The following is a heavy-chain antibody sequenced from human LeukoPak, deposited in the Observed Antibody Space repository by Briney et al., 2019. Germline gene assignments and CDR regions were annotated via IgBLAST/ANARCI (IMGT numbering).Heavy chain of an antibody. CDR1: GFTFSSYA. V-gene: IGHV3-23*01. CDR3: ATRKPGYGDSDY. Sequence: GGSLRLSCAASGFTFSSYAMSWVRQAPGKGLEWVSAISGSGGSSYYADSVKGRFTISRDNSKNTLYLQMNSLRAEDTAVYYCATRKPGYGDSDYWGQGTLVTVCS. CDR2: ISGSGGSS. D-gene: IGHD4-17*01. J-gene: IGHJ4*02.